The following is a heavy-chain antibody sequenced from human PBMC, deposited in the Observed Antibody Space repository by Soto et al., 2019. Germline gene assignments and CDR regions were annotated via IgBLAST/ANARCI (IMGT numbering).Heavy chain of an antibody. D-gene: IGHD3-9*01. J-gene: IGHJ4*02. CDR1: GFTFSSYA. Sequence: PVGSLRLSCAASGFTFSSYAMIWVRQAPGKGLEWVSGVGGSDEYTYYADSVKGRFTISRDNSKNTVYLQISSLRAEDTAVYYCAKVLTGYYYFEYWGQGTLVTVSS. CDR2: VGGSDEYT. CDR3: AKVLTGYYYFEY. V-gene: IGHV3-23*01.